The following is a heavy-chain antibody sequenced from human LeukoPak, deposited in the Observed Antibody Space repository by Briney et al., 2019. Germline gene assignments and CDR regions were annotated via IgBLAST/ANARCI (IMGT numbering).Heavy chain of an antibody. CDR1: GYTFTSYY. Sequence: GASVKVSCKASGYTFTSYYMHWVRQAPGQGLEWMGIINPSGGSTSYAQKFQGRVTMTRDMSTSTVYMKLSSLRSEDTAVYYCARGGPQYSSSSESTVTTLWDYMDVWGKGTTVTVSS. CDR2: INPSGGST. J-gene: IGHJ6*03. V-gene: IGHV1-46*01. CDR3: ARGGPQYSSSSESTVTTLWDYMDV. D-gene: IGHD6-6*01.